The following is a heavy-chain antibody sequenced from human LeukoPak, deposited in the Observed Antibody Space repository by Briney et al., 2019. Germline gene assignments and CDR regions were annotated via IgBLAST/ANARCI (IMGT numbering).Heavy chain of an antibody. D-gene: IGHD4-17*01. V-gene: IGHV3-53*01. CDR1: GFTFSNAW. J-gene: IGHJ4*02. CDR3: ATFYGDPLDY. CDR2: IYSGGST. Sequence: GGSLRLSCAASGFTFSNAWMSWVRQAPGKGLEWVSVIYSGGSTYYADSVKGRFTISRDNSKNTLYLQMNSLRAEDTAVYYCATFYGDPLDYRGQGTLVTVSS.